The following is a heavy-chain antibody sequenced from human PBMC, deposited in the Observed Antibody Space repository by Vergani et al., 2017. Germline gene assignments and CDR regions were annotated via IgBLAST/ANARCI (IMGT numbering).Heavy chain of an antibody. D-gene: IGHD3-9*01. CDR2: ISGSGGST. Sequence: EVQLLESGGGLVQPGGSLRLSCAASGFTFSSYAMSWVRQAPGKGLEWVSAISGSGGSTYYADSVKGRFTISRDNSKNTLYLQMNSLRAEDTAVYYCARGGDILTGYYDDYWGQGTLVTVSS. J-gene: IGHJ4*02. CDR3: ARGGDILTGYYDDY. CDR1: GFTFSSYA. V-gene: IGHV3-23*01.